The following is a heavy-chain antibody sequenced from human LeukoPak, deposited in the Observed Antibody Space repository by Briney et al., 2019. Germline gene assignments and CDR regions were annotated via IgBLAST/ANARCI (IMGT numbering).Heavy chain of an antibody. J-gene: IGHJ4*02. CDR3: ARGVYYFDY. CDR1: GGSFSGFY. V-gene: IGHV4-34*01. D-gene: IGHD2-8*01. CDR2: IKHSGST. Sequence: SETLSLTCAVYGGSFSGFYWSWIRQPPGKGLEWIGEIKHSGSTNYNPSLKSRVTISVDTSKKQFSLKLSSVTAADTGVYYCARGVYYFDYWGQGTLVTVSS.